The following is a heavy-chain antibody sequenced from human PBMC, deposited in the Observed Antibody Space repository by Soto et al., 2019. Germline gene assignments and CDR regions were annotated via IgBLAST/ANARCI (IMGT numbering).Heavy chain of an antibody. CDR3: ARDHPPTVTNHYYYGMDV. J-gene: IGHJ6*02. CDR2: IYYSGST. D-gene: IGHD4-4*01. CDR1: GGSISSYY. V-gene: IGHV4-59*01. Sequence: KPSETLSLTCTVSGGSISSYYWSWIRQPPGKGLEWIGYIYYSGSTNYNPSLKSRVTISVDTSKNQFSLKLSSVTAADTAVYYCARDHPPTVTNHYYYGMDVWGQGTTVTVSS.